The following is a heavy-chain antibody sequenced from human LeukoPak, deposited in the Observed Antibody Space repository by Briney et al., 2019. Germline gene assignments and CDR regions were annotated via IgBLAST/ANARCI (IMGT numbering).Heavy chain of an antibody. CDR3: AKGGLRGGTYNADF. CDR2: ISGSGGNT. Sequence: GGTLRLSCEASGFSFSIYGMSWVRQAPGKGLEWVSGISGSGGNTYYAEALTGRFTVSRDNSKNTLYLQMNSLRAEDTALYYCAKGGLRGGTYNADFWGQGTLVTVSS. J-gene: IGHJ4*02. D-gene: IGHD3-16*01. V-gene: IGHV3-23*01. CDR1: GFSFSIYG.